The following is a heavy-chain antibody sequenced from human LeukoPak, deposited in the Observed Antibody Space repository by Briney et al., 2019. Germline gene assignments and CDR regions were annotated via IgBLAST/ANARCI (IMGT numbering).Heavy chain of an antibody. CDR2: IYYSGST. CDR1: GGSMSPYH. D-gene: IGHD3-22*01. J-gene: IGHJ5*02. V-gene: IGHV4-59*01. CDR3: ARTYYDPETDWFDP. Sequence: PSETLSLTCTVSGGSMSPYHWGWIRQPPGKGLEWIGYIYYSGSTNYNPSLKSRVTISVDTSKNQFSLKLSSVTAADTAVYYCARTYYDPETDWFDPWGQGTLVTVSS.